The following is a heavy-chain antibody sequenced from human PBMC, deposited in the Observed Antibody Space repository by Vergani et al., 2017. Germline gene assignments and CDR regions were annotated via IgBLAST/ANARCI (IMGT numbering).Heavy chain of an antibody. CDR3: ARDPRGYGGDPEDYYYGMDV. CDR2: INPNSGGT. D-gene: IGHD2-21*02. CDR1: GYSFTGYY. Sequence: QVQLVQSGAEVKKPGSSVKVSCKASGYSFTGYYLHWVRQAPGQGLEWMGRINPNSGGTNYAEKFQGRVTMTRDTSISTGYMEVTRLRSDDTAVYFCARDPRGYGGDPEDYYYGMDVWGQGTTVTVSS. V-gene: IGHV1-2*02. J-gene: IGHJ6*02.